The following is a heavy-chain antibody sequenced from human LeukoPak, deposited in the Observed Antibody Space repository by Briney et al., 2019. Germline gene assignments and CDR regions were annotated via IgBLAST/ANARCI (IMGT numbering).Heavy chain of an antibody. Sequence: PGRSLRLSCAASGFTFDDYAMSWVRQAPGKGLEWVSAISGSGGSTYYADSVKGRFTISRDNSKNTLYLQMNSLRAEDTAVYYCAKDPIGYCSSTSCPFDPWGQGTLVTVSS. CDR2: ISGSGGST. D-gene: IGHD2-2*01. CDR1: GFTFDDYA. CDR3: AKDPIGYCSSTSCPFDP. V-gene: IGHV3-23*01. J-gene: IGHJ5*02.